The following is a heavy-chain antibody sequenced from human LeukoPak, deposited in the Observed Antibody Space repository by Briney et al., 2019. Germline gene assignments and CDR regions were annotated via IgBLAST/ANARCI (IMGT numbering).Heavy chain of an antibody. Sequence: GGSLRLSCAASGFTISSNAMSWVRQAPGKGLVWVSRFSDDEGRTVYADSVKGRFTISKDNAKNTLYLQMNSLRAEDTAVYYCARDYFYGLDVWGQGTTVTVSS. CDR1: GFTISSNA. CDR2: FSDDEGRT. J-gene: IGHJ6*02. V-gene: IGHV3-74*01. CDR3: ARDYFYGLDV.